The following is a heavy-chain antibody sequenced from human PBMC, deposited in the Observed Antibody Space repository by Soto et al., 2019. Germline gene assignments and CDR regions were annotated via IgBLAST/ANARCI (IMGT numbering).Heavy chain of an antibody. J-gene: IGHJ6*02. CDR2: IYYTEKT. CDR1: GGPISSYY. V-gene: IGHV4-59*01. D-gene: IGHD2-15*01. CDR3: ARARFQLLHPYYYGMDV. Sequence: SETLSLTCTVSGGPISSYYWSWIRQPPGKGLDWIGYIYYTEKTNYNPSLKSRVTISVDTSKNQFSLKLRSVTAADTGVYFCARARFQLLHPYYYGMDVWGQGTAVTVSS.